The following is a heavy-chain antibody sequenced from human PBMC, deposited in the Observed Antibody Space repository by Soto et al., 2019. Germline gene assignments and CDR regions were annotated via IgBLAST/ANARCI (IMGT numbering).Heavy chain of an antibody. J-gene: IGHJ3*02. V-gene: IGHV4-39*01. CDR1: GGSISSSSYY. Sequence: QLQLQESGPGLVKPSENLSLTCTVSGGSISSSSYYWGWIRQPPGKGLEWIGSIYYSGSTYYNPSLKSRVTRSVYTSKNHGSRRLSFVIAADTAVYYCARHKYCGEYGAFDIWGRGTMVTVSS. CDR3: ARHKYCGEYGAFDI. D-gene: IGHD2-8*02. CDR2: IYYSGST.